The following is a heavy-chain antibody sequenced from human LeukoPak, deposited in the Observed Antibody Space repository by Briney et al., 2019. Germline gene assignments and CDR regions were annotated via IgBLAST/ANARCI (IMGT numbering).Heavy chain of an antibody. V-gene: IGHV3-21*01. D-gene: IGHD2-15*01. J-gene: IGHJ4*02. CDR2: ISSSSSYI. Sequence: PGRSLRLSCAASGFTFSSYSMNWVRQAPGKGLEWVSSISSSSSYIYYADSVKGRFTISRDNAKNSLYLQMNSLRAEDTAVYYCARDPGAVVEPPYYFDYWGQGTLVTVSS. CDR3: ARDPGAVVEPPYYFDY. CDR1: GFTFSSYS.